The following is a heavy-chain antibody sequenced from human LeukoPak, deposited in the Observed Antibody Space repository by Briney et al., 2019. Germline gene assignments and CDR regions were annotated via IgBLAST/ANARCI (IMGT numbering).Heavy chain of an antibody. CDR3: ARNGGYYDFWSGYSNWFDP. CDR2: ISAYNGNT. D-gene: IGHD3-3*01. Sequence: ASVKVSCKASGYTFTSYGISWVRQAPGQGLEWMGWISAYNGNTNYAQKFQGRVTITRNTSISTAYMELSSLRSEDTAVYYCARNGGYYDFWSGYSNWFDPWGQGTLVTVSS. J-gene: IGHJ5*02. CDR1: GYTFTSYG. V-gene: IGHV1-18*01.